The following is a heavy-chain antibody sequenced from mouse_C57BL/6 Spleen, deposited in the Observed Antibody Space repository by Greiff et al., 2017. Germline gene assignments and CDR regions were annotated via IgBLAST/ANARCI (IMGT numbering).Heavy chain of an antibody. D-gene: IGHD1-1*01. CDR3: AKGSLPTVVATGFDY. V-gene: IGHV1-7*01. CDR2: ITPSSGYT. CDR1: GYTFTSYW. Sequence: QVQLQQSGAELAKPGASVKLSCKASGYTFTSYWMHCVQQRPGQGLEWIGYITPSSGYTKYNQKFKDKATLTADKSSSTAYMQLSSLTYEDSAVYYGAKGSLPTVVATGFDYWGQGTTLTVSS. J-gene: IGHJ2*01.